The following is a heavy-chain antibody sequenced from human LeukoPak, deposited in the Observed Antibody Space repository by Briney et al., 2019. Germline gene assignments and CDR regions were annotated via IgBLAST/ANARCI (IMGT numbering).Heavy chain of an antibody. CDR2: INPNSGGT. CDR1: GYTFTGYY. J-gene: IGHJ4*02. V-gene: IGHV1-2*02. D-gene: IGHD3-22*01. Sequence: ASVKVSCKASGYTFTGYYMHWVRQAPGQGLEWMGWINPNSGGTNYAQKFQGRVTMTRDTSISTAYMELSRLRSDDTAVYYCAFTYYYDSSGYSSWGQGTLVTVSS. CDR3: AFTYYYDSSGYSS.